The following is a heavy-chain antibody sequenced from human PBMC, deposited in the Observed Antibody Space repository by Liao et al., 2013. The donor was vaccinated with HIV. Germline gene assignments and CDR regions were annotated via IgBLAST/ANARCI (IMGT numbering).Heavy chain of an antibody. J-gene: IGHJ3*02. CDR3: ARVGTYGYSRIDTFDI. D-gene: IGHD5-18*01. CDR1: GGSISSGDYY. CDR2: IYYSGST. Sequence: QVQLQASGPGLVKPSQTLSLTCTVSGGSISSGDYYWSWVRQPPGKGLEWIGYIYYSGSTYYNPSLKSRFTISVDTSKNQFSLKLSSVTAADTAVYYCARVGTYGYSRIDTFDIWGQGTMVTVSS. V-gene: IGHV4-30-4*08.